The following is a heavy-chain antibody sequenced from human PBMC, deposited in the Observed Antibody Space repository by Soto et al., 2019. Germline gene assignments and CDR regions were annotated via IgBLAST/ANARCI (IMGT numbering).Heavy chain of an antibody. D-gene: IGHD6-19*01. CDR1: GFTFSSYA. CDR2: ISGSGGST. V-gene: IGHV3-23*01. J-gene: IGHJ4*02. Sequence: SGGSLRLSCAASGFTFSSYAMSWVRQAPGKGLEWVSAISGSGGSTYYADSVKGRFTISRDNSKNTLYLQMNSLRAEDTAVYYCAKESDLVLLRYSSGWYGPWEYNYWGQGTLVTVSS. CDR3: AKESDLVLLRYSSGWYGPWEYNY.